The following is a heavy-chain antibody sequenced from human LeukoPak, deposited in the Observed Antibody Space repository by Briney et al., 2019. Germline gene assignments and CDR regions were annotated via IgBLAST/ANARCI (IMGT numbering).Heavy chain of an antibody. V-gene: IGHV4-34*01. CDR2: INHIGST. J-gene: IGHJ6*04. Sequence: SETLSLTCAVYGVSFRGYYWSRLRQPPGKELEWVGEINHIGSTNYNPSLKSRVTISVATSKNQFSLKLSSVTAADTAVYYCARVSVSRYCSGGSCYSYYYYGMDVWGKGTTVTVSS. CDR1: GVSFRGYY. CDR3: ARVSVSRYCSGGSCYSYYYYGMDV. D-gene: IGHD2-15*01.